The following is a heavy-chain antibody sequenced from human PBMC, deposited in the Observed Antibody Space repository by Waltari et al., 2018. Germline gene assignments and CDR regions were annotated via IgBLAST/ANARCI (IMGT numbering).Heavy chain of an antibody. CDR2: ISMDGAYM. J-gene: IGHJ4*02. V-gene: IGHV3-21*02. CDR1: GLSFSTVN. CDR3: ATGGWGFYLGY. D-gene: IGHD7-27*01. Sequence: EVQLMESGGGLVRPGGYMRLSCAAPGLSFSTVNMNWVRQAPGKWLECFESISMDGAYMHYADSVKGRFTISRDNAKNSLSLQLNSLRAEDTAMYYCATGGWGFYLGYWGQGTLVTVSS.